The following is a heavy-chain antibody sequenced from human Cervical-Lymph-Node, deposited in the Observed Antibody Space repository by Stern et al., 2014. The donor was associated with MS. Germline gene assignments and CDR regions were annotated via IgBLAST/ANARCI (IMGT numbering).Heavy chain of an antibody. CDR2: ISYDGIIK. Sequence: VQLEESGGGVVQPGRSLRLSWAASGFTLSVYGMHCVRQAPGKGLEWVALISYDGIIKFYADSVKGRFTISRDNSKDTLYLQMNSLRSEDTAVYYCTKRESDFWSGGFDPWGQGTLVTLSS. CDR1: GFTLSVYG. V-gene: IGHV3-30*18. D-gene: IGHD3-3*01. J-gene: IGHJ5*02. CDR3: TKRESDFWSGGFDP.